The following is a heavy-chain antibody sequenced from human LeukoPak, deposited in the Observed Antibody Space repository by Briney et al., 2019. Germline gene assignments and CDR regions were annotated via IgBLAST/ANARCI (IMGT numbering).Heavy chain of an antibody. J-gene: IGHJ4*02. CDR3: ARPPLGLAYYYFDY. CDR2: IYPSDSDT. CDR1: GDSFTTYW. D-gene: IGHD1-26*01. Sequence: GESLKISCKGSGDSFTTYWIGWVRQLPGKGLEWMGIIYPSDSDTRYSPSFQGQVTISADKSISTAYLQWSSLKASDTAMYYCARPPLGLAYYYFDYWGQGTLVTVSS. V-gene: IGHV5-51*01.